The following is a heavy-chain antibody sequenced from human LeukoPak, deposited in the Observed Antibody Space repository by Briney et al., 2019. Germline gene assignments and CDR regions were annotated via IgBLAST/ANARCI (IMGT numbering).Heavy chain of an antibody. V-gene: IGHV3-23*01. CDR3: ARLAGIWFGEPDHDAFDI. CDR1: GFTFSSYA. Sequence: GGSLRLSCAASGFTFSSYAMSWVRQAPGKGLEWVSAISGSSGTIYYADSVKGRFTISRDNAKNSLYLQMNSLRAEDTAVYYCARLAGIWFGEPDHDAFDIWGQGTMVTVSS. D-gene: IGHD3-10*01. J-gene: IGHJ3*02. CDR2: ISGSSGTI.